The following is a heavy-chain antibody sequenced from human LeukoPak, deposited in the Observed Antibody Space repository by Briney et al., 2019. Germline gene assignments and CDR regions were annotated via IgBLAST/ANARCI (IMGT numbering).Heavy chain of an antibody. CDR1: GVNFSSCA. CDR3: ARVRYGELDV. V-gene: IGHV3-23*01. J-gene: IGHJ6*02. Sequence: GGSLRLFCAASGVNFSSCAMSWVRQAPGKGLEWVSSMSGSGGSTYYADSVKGRFTISRDDSKNTLDLQMNSLRAEDTAVYYCARVRYGELDVWGQGTTVTLSS. D-gene: IGHD4-17*01. CDR2: MSGSGGST.